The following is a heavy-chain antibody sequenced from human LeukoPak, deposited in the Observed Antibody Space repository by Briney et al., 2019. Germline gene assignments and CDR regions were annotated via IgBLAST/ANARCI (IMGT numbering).Heavy chain of an antibody. CDR2: IYYSGST. J-gene: IGHJ5*02. Sequence: SETLSLTCTVSGGSLSSGGYYWSWIRQHPGTGLEWIGYIYYSGSTYYNPSLKSRVTISVDTSKNQFSLKLSSVTAADTAVYYCARFPTIFGVVIIGWFDPWGQGTLVTVSS. V-gene: IGHV4-31*03. CDR3: ARFPTIFGVVIIGWFDP. CDR1: GGSLSSGGYY. D-gene: IGHD3-3*01.